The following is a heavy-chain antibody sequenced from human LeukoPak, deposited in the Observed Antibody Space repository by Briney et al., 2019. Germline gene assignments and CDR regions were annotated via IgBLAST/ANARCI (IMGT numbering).Heavy chain of an antibody. V-gene: IGHV1-2*02. Sequence: ASVKVSCKASGYTFTSYDINWVRQAPGQGLEWMGWINPNSGGTNYAQKFQGRVTMTRDTSISTAYMELSRLRSDDTAVYYCASSPYYYYMDVWGKGTTVTISS. CDR3: ASSPYYYYMDV. CDR1: GYTFTSYD. CDR2: INPNSGGT. J-gene: IGHJ6*03.